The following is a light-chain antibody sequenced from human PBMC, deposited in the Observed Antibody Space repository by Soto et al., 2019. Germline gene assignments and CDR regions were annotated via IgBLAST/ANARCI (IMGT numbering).Light chain of an antibody. CDR3: QQTYSTPSTWT. Sequence: QMNPSPSSLSSSVGDRVTITWRASQTLNRHLNWYQQTPGRAPKLLIYAASSLQGGVPSRFSGSGSGTDFTLTISSLQPEDFATFYCQQTYSTPSTWTFGQGTKVEIK. J-gene: IGKJ1*01. CDR2: AAS. V-gene: IGKV1-39*01. CDR1: QTLNRH.